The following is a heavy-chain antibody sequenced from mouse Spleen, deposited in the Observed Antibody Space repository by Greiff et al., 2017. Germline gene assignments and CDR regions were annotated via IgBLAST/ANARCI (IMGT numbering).Heavy chain of an antibody. J-gene: IGHJ4*01. D-gene: IGHD2-4*01. V-gene: IGHV1-75*01. CDR3: ARDDYDGGAMDY. CDR2: IFPGSGST. Sequence: QVHVKQSGPELVKPGASVKISCKASGYTFTDYYINWVKQRPGQGLEWIGWIFPGSGSTYYNEKFKGKATLTVDKSSSTAYMLLSSLTSEDSAVYFCARDDYDGGAMDYWGQGTSVTVSS. CDR1: GYTFTDYY.